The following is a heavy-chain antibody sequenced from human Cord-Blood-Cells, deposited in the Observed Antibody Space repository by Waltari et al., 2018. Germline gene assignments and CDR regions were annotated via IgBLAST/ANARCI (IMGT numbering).Heavy chain of an antibody. CDR3: ARGSSGWYFDY. CDR1: GYTFTGYY. CDR2: IKPNSGGQ. Sequence: QVQLVQSGAEVKKPGASVKVSCKASGYTFTGYYMHWVRQAPGQGLEWMGWIKPNSGGQNYAKKFQGWVNMARDTSIRTAYMELSRLRSDDTAVYYCARGSSGWYFDYWGQGTLVTVSS. J-gene: IGHJ4*02. V-gene: IGHV1-2*04. D-gene: IGHD6-19*01.